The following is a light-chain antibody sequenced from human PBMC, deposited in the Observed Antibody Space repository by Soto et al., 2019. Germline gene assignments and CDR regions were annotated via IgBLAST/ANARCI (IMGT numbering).Light chain of an antibody. J-gene: IGLJ2*01. CDR1: SSDVDTHNY. V-gene: IGLV2-14*01. Sequence: QSVLTQPASVSGSPGQSITISCTATSSDVDTHNYVSWYQQYPGKAPKLMIYEVINRPSGVSNRFSGSKSGNTASLTLSGLQAEDEADYYCSSYTSSSTLVFGGGTKLTVL. CDR3: SSYTSSSTLV. CDR2: EVI.